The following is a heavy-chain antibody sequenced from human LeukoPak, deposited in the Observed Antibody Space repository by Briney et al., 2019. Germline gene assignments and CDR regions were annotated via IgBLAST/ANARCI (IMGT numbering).Heavy chain of an antibody. CDR2: IYSGDNT. J-gene: IGHJ4*02. Sequence: PGGSLRLSCAASGLTVSSNYMSWVRQAPGKGLEWVSVIYSGDNTFYADSVKGRFTISRDNSKSTLYLQINSLRAEDTAMYYCARHTNDLWSGFDYWGQGTLVTVSS. D-gene: IGHD3-3*01. V-gene: IGHV3-53*01. CDR3: ARHTNDLWSGFDY. CDR1: GLTVSSNY.